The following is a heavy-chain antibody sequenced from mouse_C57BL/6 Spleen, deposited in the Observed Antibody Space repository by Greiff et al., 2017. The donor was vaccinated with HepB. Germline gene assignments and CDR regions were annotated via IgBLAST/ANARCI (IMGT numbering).Heavy chain of an antibody. CDR2: IYPGDGDT. J-gene: IGHJ1*03. D-gene: IGHD2-3*01. V-gene: IGHV1-80*01. CDR3: ARDDGYLWYFDV. Sequence: VQLQQSGAELVKPGASVKISCKASGYAFSSYWMNWVKQRPGKGLEWIGQIYPGDGDTNYNGKFKGKATLTADKSSSTAYMQLSSLTSEDSAVYFCARDDGYLWYFDVWGTGTTVTVSS. CDR1: GYAFSSYW.